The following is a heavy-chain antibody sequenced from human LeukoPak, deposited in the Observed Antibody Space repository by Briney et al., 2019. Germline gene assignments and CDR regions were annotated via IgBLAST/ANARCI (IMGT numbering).Heavy chain of an antibody. V-gene: IGHV3-48*01. J-gene: IGHJ4*02. CDR2: ISSSGGTI. CDR1: GFTFSSYW. Sequence: GGSLRLSCEASGFTFSSYWMSWVRQAPGKGLEWVSYISSSGGTIYYAVSVKGRFTISRNNAKNSLYLQMDSLRAEDTAMYYCARGYGYTFDYWGQGTLVTVSS. CDR3: ARGYGYTFDY. D-gene: IGHD5-24*01.